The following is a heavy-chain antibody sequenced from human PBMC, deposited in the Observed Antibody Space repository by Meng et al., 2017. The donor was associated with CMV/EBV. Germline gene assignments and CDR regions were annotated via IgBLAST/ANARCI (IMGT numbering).Heavy chain of an antibody. V-gene: IGHV3-30*04. Sequence: GGSLRLSCAASGFTFSSYAMHWVRQAPGKGLEWVAVISYDGSNKYYADSVKGRFTISRDNSKNTLYLQMNSLRAEDTAVYYCAREGAGTIYGMDVWGQGTTVTVYS. D-gene: IGHD1-1*01. J-gene: IGHJ6*02. CDR2: ISYDGSNK. CDR1: GFTFSSYA. CDR3: AREGAGTIYGMDV.